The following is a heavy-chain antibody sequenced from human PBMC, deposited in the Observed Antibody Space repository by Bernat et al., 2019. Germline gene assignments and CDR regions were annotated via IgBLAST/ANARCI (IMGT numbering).Heavy chain of an antibody. CDR1: GFTFSNSD. D-gene: IGHD3-3*01. CDR2: ASWNGSRT. V-gene: IGHV3-35*02. Sequence: EVQLVESGGGLVQPGGSLRLSCAASGFTFSNSDMNWVHQAPGKGLEWVSGASWNGSRTHYADSVKSQLIISSDKSRNTLYLQTNSLRAEDTAVYYCVRNFGSKTIFGVGMVRCGWFDAWGQGTLVTVSS. J-gene: IGHJ5*02. CDR3: VRNFGSKTIFGVGMVRCGWFDA.